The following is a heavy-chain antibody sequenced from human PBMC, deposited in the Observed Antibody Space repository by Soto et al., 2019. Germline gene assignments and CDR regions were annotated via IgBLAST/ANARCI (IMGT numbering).Heavy chain of an antibody. J-gene: IGHJ4*02. CDR3: ARGTLYYFDY. V-gene: IGHV3-21*02. D-gene: IGHD3-10*01. Sequence: EVQLVESGGGLVKPGGSLRLSCEDSGFTFSSYTMNWVRRAPGKGLEWVSSISSRSTNTHYADSVRGRFTISRDNAKRSLYLQMNRLSAEDTAVYYCARGTLYYFDYWGQGTLVTVSS. CDR2: ISSRSTNT. CDR1: GFTFSSYT.